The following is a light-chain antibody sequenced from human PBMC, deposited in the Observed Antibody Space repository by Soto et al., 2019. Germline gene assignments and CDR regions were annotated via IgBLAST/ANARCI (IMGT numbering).Light chain of an antibody. CDR3: QQYGSSPLT. CDR2: DAS. J-gene: IGKJ4*01. CDR1: QPVTNNY. Sequence: EDVLTKSPVTPYLSPGERATLSCGASQPVTNNYLAWYQQKPGLAPRLLIFDASSRAAGIPDRFSGSGSGTDFTLTISRLEPEDFAVYYCQQYGSSPLTFGGGTKVDIK. V-gene: IGKV3D-20*01.